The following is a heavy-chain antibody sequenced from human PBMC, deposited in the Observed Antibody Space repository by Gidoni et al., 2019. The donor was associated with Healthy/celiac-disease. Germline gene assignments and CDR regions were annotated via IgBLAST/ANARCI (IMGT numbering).Heavy chain of an antibody. J-gene: IGHJ4*02. CDR3: ATMESSGWTRQTVDY. Sequence: QVQLVQSGAAVKTPGSSVKVSCKASGGTFSRYAISWVRQAPGQGLEWMGGIIPIFGTANYAQKFQGRVTITADESTSTAYMELSSLRSEDTAVYYCATMESSGWTRQTVDYWGQGTLVTVSS. CDR2: IIPIFGTA. D-gene: IGHD6-19*01. V-gene: IGHV1-69*01. CDR1: GGTFSRYA.